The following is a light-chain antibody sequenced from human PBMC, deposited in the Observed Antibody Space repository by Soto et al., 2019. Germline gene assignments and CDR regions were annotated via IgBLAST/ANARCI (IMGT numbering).Light chain of an antibody. CDR2: DVS. J-gene: IGLJ1*01. Sequence: QSALTQPASVSGSPGQSITISCTGTSSDVGGYNHVSWFQQHPGKAHKLMINDVSNRPSGVYTRFSGFESGNTASLTISGLQDEDEADYYCTSYIASRTRLANGTKITVL. CDR1: SSDVGGYNH. CDR3: TSYIASRTR. V-gene: IGLV2-14*01.